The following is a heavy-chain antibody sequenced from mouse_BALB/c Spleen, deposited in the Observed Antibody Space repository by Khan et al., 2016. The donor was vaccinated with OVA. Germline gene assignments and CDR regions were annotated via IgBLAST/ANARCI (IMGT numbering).Heavy chain of an antibody. V-gene: IGHV1-77*01. J-gene: IGHJ3*01. CDR3: AREWAAWFPY. CDR1: GYTITDYY. Sequence: QVQLKQSGAELARPGPSVNLSCTATGYTITDYYIYRMRQRIAQSLVWIGEFSTGSDKTYYNETLKGQATLTVDKSSSTSYMQLSSLTSEDSAVYFCAREWAAWFPYWGQGTLVTVS. CDR2: FSTGSDKT.